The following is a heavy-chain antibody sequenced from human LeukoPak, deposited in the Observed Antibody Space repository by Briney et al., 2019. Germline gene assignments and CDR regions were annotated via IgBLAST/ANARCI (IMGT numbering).Heavy chain of an antibody. CDR3: AKGRIVGATWSSFDY. V-gene: IGHV3-9*03. D-gene: IGHD1-26*01. CDR2: ISWNSGSI. CDR1: GFTFYDYA. J-gene: IGHJ4*02. Sequence: PGRSLRLSCAASGFTFYDYAMHWVRQAPGKGLEWVSGISWNSGSIGYADSVKGRFTISRDNAKNSLYLQMNSLRAEDMALYYCAKGRIVGATWSSFDYWGQGTLVTVSS.